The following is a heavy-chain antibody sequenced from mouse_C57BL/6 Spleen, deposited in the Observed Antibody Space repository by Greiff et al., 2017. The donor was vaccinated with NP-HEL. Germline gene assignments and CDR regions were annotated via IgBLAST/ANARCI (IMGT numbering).Heavy chain of an antibody. J-gene: IGHJ4*01. CDR3: ARHTTTVVDAMDY. V-gene: IGHV2-6-1*01. CDR1: GFSLTSYG. D-gene: IGHD1-1*01. CDR2: IWSDGST. Sequence: VQRVESGPGLVAPSQSLSITCTVSGFSLTSYGVHWVRQPPGKGLEWLVVIWSDGSTTYNSALKSRLSISKDNSKSQVFLKMNSLQTDDTAMYYCARHTTTVVDAMDYWGQGTSVTVSS.